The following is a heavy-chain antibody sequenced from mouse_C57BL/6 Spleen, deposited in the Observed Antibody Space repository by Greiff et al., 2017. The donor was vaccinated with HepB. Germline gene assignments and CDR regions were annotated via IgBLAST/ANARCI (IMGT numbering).Heavy chain of an antibody. CDR2: ISDGGSYT. J-gene: IGHJ2*01. CDR1: GFTFSSYA. Sequence: DVHLVESGGGLVKPGGSLKLSCAASGFTFSSYAMSWVRQTPEKRLEWVATISDGGSYTYYPDNVKGRFTISRDNAKNNLYLQMSHLKSEDTAMYYCARIGAYDYDVDYYFDYWGQGTTLTVSS. CDR3: ARIGAYDYDVDYYFDY. D-gene: IGHD2-4*01. V-gene: IGHV5-4*01.